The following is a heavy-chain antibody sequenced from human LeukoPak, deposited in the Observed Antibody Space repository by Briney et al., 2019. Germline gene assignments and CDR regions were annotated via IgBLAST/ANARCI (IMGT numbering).Heavy chain of an antibody. CDR3: AKEDSSGWIHY. CDR1: GFTFSTYT. V-gene: IGHV3-23*01. CDR2: IGGSGGNT. Sequence: QPGASLRLSCAASGFTFSTYTMSWVRQAPGKGLEWVSAIGGSGGNTYYADSVKGRFTISRDNSKNTQYLQVNSLRVEDTAMYYCAKEDSSGWIHYWGQGTLVTVSS. D-gene: IGHD6-19*01. J-gene: IGHJ4*02.